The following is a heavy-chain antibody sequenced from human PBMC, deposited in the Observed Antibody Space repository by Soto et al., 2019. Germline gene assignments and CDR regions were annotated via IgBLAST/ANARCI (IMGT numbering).Heavy chain of an antibody. CDR3: ARGRSVTAMVSSYYYYYMDV. J-gene: IGHJ6*03. CDR1: GGSFSGYY. CDR2: INHSGST. V-gene: IGHV4-34*01. Sequence: SETLSLTCAVYGGSFSGYYWSWIRQPPGKGLEWIGEINHSGSTNYNPSLKSRVTISVDTSKNQFSLKLSSVTAADTAVYYCARGRSVTAMVSSYYYYYMDVWGKGTTVTVSS. D-gene: IGHD5-18*01.